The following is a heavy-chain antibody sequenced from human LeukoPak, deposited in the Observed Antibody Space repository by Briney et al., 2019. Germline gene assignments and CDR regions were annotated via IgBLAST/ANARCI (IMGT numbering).Heavy chain of an antibody. Sequence: PGGSLRLSCVASGFTVSSNYISWVRQAPGKGLGWVSVIYSGGSTYYADSVKGRFTISRDNSKNTLYLQMNSLRAEDTAVYYCAREAPLDYVWGSYRPYSDGARGGIDYWGQGTLVSVSS. V-gene: IGHV3-53*01. D-gene: IGHD3-16*02. CDR2: IYSGGST. CDR3: AREAPLDYVWGSYRPYSDGARGGIDY. CDR1: GFTVSSNY. J-gene: IGHJ4*02.